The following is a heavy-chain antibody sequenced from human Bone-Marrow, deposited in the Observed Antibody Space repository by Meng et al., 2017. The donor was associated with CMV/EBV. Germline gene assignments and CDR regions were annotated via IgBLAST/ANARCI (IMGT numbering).Heavy chain of an antibody. J-gene: IGHJ4*02. CDR3: ARDSAELRCLEWLSLYLDY. Sequence: SETLSLTCAAYGGSFSGYYWSWIRQPPGKGLEWIGEINQRGSTKNNPSLKSRVTISVDTPNNQFTLTLSSVAAADTAVYFCARDSAELRCLEWLSLYLDYWGQGTLVTVSS. CDR2: INQRGST. CDR1: GGSFSGYY. V-gene: IGHV4-34*01. D-gene: IGHD3-3*01.